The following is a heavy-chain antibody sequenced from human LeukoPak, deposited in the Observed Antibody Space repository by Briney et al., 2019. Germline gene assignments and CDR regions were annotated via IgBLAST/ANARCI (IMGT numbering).Heavy chain of an antibody. V-gene: IGHV3-23*01. Sequence: GGSLRLSCAASGFAFSSYAMSWVRQAPGKGLEWGSAISGSGGSTYYADSVKGRFTISRDNSKNTLYLQMNSLRAEDTAVYYCAKDHSYYDILTGYSDYWGQGTLVTVSS. J-gene: IGHJ4*02. D-gene: IGHD3-9*01. CDR3: AKDHSYYDILTGYSDY. CDR1: GFAFSSYA. CDR2: ISGSGGST.